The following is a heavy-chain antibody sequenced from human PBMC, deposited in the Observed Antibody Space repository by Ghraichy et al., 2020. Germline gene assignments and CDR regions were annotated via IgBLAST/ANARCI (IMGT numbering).Heavy chain of an antibody. CDR3: ARDRRGTVTSNYYVMDV. D-gene: IGHD4-17*01. Sequence: GESLNISCAASGFTVSSNYMSWVRQAPGKGLEWVSVIYSGGSTYYADSVKGRFTISRDNSKNTLYLQMNSLRAEDTAVYYCARDRRGTVTSNYYVMDVWGQWTTVTVSS. CDR1: GFTVSSNY. J-gene: IGHJ6*02. V-gene: IGHV3-53*01. CDR2: IYSGGST.